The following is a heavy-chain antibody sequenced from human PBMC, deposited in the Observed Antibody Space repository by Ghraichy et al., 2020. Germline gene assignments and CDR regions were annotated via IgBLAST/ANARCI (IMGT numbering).Heavy chain of an antibody. D-gene: IGHD2-2*01. V-gene: IGHV3-30-3*01. CDR2: ISYDGSNK. J-gene: IGHJ4*02. Sequence: LNISCAASGFTFSSYAFHWVRQAPGKGLEWVAVISYDGSNKYYVDSVEGRFTLSRDNSKNTLYLQMNNLREEDTGVYYCARSGFHHQEGADHWGQGTQVTVSP. CDR1: GFTFSSYA. CDR3: ARSGFHHQEGADH.